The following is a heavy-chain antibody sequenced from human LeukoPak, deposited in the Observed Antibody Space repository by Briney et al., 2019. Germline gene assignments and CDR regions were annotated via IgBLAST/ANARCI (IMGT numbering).Heavy chain of an antibody. Sequence: PSETLSLTCAVYGGSFSGYYWGWIRQPPGKGLEWIGSIYHSGSTYYNPSLKSRVTISVDTSKNQFSLKLSSVTAADTAVYYCARGAMIVVVITTLDYWGQGTLVTVSP. V-gene: IGHV4-38-2*01. CDR1: GGSFSGYY. J-gene: IGHJ4*02. CDR2: IYHSGST. CDR3: ARGAMIVVVITTLDY. D-gene: IGHD3-22*01.